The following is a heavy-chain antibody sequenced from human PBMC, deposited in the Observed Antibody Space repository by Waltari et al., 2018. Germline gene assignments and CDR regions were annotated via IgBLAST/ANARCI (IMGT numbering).Heavy chain of an antibody. CDR1: GCPFSSHA. D-gene: IGHD1-26*01. J-gene: IGHJ3*01. Sequence: QVQLVQSGAEVKKPGSSVKVSCKASGCPFSSHAISWVRQAPGKGLEWMGGIIPIFGKANYAQKFQGRVTITTDESTSTAYMELSSLRSEDTAVYYCASSPAIVGATPMGWVWGQGTMVTVSS. CDR3: ASSPAIVGATPMGWV. CDR2: IIPIFGKA. V-gene: IGHV1-69*05.